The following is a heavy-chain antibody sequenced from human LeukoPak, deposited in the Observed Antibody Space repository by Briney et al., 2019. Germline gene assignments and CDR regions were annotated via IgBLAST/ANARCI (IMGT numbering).Heavy chain of an antibody. V-gene: IGHV4-39*01. Sequence: MPSETLSLTCTVSGGSISSSSYYWGWIRQPPGKGLEWIGSIYYSGSTYYNPSLKSRVTISVDTSKNQFSLKLGSVTAADTAVYYCARGINYDFWSGYSKSYWYFDLWGRGTLVTVSS. D-gene: IGHD3-3*01. CDR3: ARGINYDFWSGYSKSYWYFDL. CDR1: GGSISSSSYY. CDR2: IYYSGST. J-gene: IGHJ2*01.